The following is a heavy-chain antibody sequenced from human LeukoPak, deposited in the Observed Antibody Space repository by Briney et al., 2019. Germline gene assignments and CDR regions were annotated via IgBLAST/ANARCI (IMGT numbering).Heavy chain of an antibody. CDR2: INHSGST. V-gene: IGHV4-34*01. J-gene: IGHJ4*02. CDR3: AGGFYGSGSRFFDY. CDR1: GGSFSGYY. D-gene: IGHD3-10*01. Sequence: SETLSLTCAVYGGSFSGYYWSWIRQPPGKGLEWIGEINHSGSTNYNPSLKSRVTISVDTSKNQFSLKLSSVTAADTAVYYCAGGFYGSGSRFFDYWGQGTLVTVSS.